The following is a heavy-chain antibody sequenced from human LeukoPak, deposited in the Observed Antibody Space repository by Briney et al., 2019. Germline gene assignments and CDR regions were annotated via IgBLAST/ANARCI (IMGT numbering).Heavy chain of an antibody. CDR3: ARESGYSYGPFDY. D-gene: IGHD5-18*01. CDR1: GFTFSSYS. CDR2: ISSSSSTI. V-gene: IGHV3-48*01. J-gene: IGHJ4*02. Sequence: GGSLRLSCAASGFTFSSYSMNWVRQAPGKGLEWVSYISSSSSTIYYADSVKGRFALSRDNAKNSLYLQMNSLRAEDTAVYYCARESGYSYGPFDYWGQGTLVTVSS.